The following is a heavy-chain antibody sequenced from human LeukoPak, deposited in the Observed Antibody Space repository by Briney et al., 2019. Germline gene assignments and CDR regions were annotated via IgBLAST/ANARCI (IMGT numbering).Heavy chain of an antibody. CDR2: ISARGDTT. CDR3: AREVGFWSGYEYNWFDP. CDR1: GFTFSTYA. J-gene: IGHJ5*02. Sequence: GGSLRLSCEASGFTFSTYAMSWVRQAPGTGLEWVSLISARGDTTYYADSVKGRFTISRDNSKNTVYLQMNSLRAEDTAVYYCAREVGFWSGYEYNWFDPWGQGTLVTVSS. D-gene: IGHD3-3*01. V-gene: IGHV3-23*01.